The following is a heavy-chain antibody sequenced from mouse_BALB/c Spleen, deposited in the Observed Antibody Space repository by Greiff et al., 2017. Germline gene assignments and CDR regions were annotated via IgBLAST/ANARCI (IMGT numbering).Heavy chain of an antibody. CDR1: GFTFSDYY. CDR2: ISDGGSYT. J-gene: IGHJ3*01. CDR3: ARGGGITTATPWFAY. Sequence: EVKLMESGGGLVKPGGSLKLSCAASGFTFSDYYMYWVRQTPEKRLEWVATISDGGSYTYYPDSVKGRFTISRDNAKNNLYLQMSSLKSEDTAMYYCARGGGITTATPWFAYWGQGTLVTVSA. V-gene: IGHV5-4*02. D-gene: IGHD1-2*01.